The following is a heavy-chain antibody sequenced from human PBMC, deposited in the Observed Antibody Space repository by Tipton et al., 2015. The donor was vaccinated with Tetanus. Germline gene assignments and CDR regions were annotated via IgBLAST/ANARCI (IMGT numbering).Heavy chain of an antibody. V-gene: IGHV4-39*02. CDR1: GTSISDKKYY. Sequence: TLSLTCTVSGTSISDKKYYWGWIRQAPGKGLEWIASIYFQGSPYYSPSPKSRLTIDVDTSQNLFSLTLTSVTAADTAVYYCARGDYYGSGTYDVWGQGTTVTVPS. CDR3: ARGDYYGSGTYDV. CDR2: IYFQGSP. D-gene: IGHD3-10*01. J-gene: IGHJ6*02.